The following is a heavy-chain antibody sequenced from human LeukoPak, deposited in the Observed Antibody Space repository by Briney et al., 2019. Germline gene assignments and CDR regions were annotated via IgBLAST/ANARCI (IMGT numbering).Heavy chain of an antibody. D-gene: IGHD6-13*01. J-gene: IGHJ6*03. V-gene: IGHV4-38-2*02. CDR2: IHHSGST. CDR1: GYSFSSGYY. Sequence: PSETLSLTCTVSGYSFSSGYYWGLIRQPPGKGLEWSGSIHHSGSTYYHPSLKSRVAISVDTSKNQFSLKLSSVTAADTAVYYCARALYSSSWYYYYYYIDVWGKGTTVSVSS. CDR3: ARALYSSSWYYYYYYIDV.